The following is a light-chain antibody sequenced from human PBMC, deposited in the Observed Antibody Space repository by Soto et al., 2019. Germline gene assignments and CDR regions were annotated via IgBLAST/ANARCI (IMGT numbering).Light chain of an antibody. J-gene: IGLJ1*01. V-gene: IGLV2-14*01. CDR1: SSDVGGYNY. CDR2: EVS. CDR3: SSYGSTSTRYV. Sequence: QSALTQPASVSGSPGQSITISCTGTSSDVGGYNYDSWYQQHPGKAPKLMIYEVSNRPSGVSNRFSGSKSANTASLTISGLQAEDEADYFCSSYGSTSTRYVFGTGTKVTVL.